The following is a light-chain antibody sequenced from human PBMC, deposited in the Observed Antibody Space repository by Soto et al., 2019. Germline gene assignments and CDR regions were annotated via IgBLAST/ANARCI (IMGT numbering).Light chain of an antibody. J-gene: IGKJ1*01. CDR1: QSVSSSY. Sequence: EIVLTQSPVTLSLSPGYRATLSCRASQSVSSSYFAWYQQQPGQAPSLPIYGSATRATGIPDRFSGSGSGKYFTLTISRLEPEDFAVYYCQQYVSSPWTFGQGTTVEL. CDR3: QQYVSSPWT. V-gene: IGKV3-20*01. CDR2: GSA.